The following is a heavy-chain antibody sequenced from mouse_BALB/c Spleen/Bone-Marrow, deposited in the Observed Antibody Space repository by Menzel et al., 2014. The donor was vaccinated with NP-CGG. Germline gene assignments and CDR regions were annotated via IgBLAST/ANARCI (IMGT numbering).Heavy chain of an antibody. CDR1: GFASSSYD. V-gene: IGHV5-12-1*01. J-gene: IGHJ2*01. CDR3: ARHGSGYD. D-gene: IGHD3-1*01. CDR2: ISSGGGNT. Sequence: EVQVVESGGGLVKPGGSLKLSCAASGFASSSYDMSWVRQTPEKRLEWVAYISSGGGNTYYPDTVKGRFTISRDNAKNTLYLQMSSLKSEDTAMYYCARHGSGYDWGQGTTLTVSS.